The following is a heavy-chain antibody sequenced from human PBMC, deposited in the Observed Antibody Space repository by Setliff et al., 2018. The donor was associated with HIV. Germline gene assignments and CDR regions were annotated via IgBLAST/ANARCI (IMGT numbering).Heavy chain of an antibody. CDR3: ARVRARYSSSWSFDY. V-gene: IGHV3-21*01. J-gene: IGHJ4*02. D-gene: IGHD6-13*01. Sequence: GGSLRLSCAASGFTFSTYSMNWVRLAPGRGLEWISSISVSGFNIYYADSVKGRFFVSRDDAKNSLFLQMNSLRTEDTAVYFCARVRARYSSSWSFDYWGQGTPVTVSS. CDR1: GFTFSTYS. CDR2: ISVSGFNI.